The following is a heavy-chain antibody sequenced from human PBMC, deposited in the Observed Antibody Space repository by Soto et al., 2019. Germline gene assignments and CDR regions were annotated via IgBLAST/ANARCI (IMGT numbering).Heavy chain of an antibody. Sequence: QVQLVQSGAEVKKPGSSVKVSCKASGGTFSSYAISWVRQAPGQGLEWMGGIITIFGTANYAQKFQGRVKITADESTITAYMELSSLRSDETAVYYCARDQLISSSPWNYNCFGPWGQGTLVTVSS. CDR1: GGTFSSYA. J-gene: IGHJ5*02. V-gene: IGHV1-69*01. CDR2: IITIFGTA. CDR3: ARDQLISSSPWNYNCFGP. D-gene: IGHD6-6*01.